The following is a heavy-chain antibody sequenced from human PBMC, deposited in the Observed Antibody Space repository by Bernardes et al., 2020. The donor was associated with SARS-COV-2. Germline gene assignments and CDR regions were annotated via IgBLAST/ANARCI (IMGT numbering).Heavy chain of an antibody. Sequence: GSLRLSCAASGFTFSSHWMHWVRLGPGKGPVWVSRINGDGSSINYADSVKGRFTISRDNARNTLYLEMNSLRAEDTAVYYCARGSGNYYFDYWGQGTLVTVSS. CDR3: ARGSGNYYFDY. V-gene: IGHV3-74*01. J-gene: IGHJ4*02. CDR1: GFTFSSHW. CDR2: INGDGSSI. D-gene: IGHD1-26*01.